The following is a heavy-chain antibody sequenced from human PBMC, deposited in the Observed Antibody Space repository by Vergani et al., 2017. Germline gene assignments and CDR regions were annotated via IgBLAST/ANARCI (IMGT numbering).Heavy chain of an antibody. Sequence: QVQLVESGGGVVQPGRSLRLSCAASGFTFNQYGMHWVRQAPGKGLEWVAVTRYDGNNKQYADSVKGRFTISRDNSKSTMYLQMNSLRDEDTGVYYCARDLRLLYNRFDPWGHGTLVTVSS. V-gene: IGHV3-33*01. CDR2: TRYDGNNK. J-gene: IGHJ5*02. D-gene: IGHD1-14*01. CDR1: GFTFNQYG. CDR3: ARDLRLLYNRFDP.